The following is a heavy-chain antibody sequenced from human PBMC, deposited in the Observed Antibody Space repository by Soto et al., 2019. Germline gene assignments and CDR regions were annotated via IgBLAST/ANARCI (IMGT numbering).Heavy chain of an antibody. CDR2: TCYGSKWYD. V-gene: IGHV6-1*01. CDR1: GDIVSSNSAA. CDR3: AXXNXDFWSGYWLLDHLKWFDP. J-gene: IGHJ5*02. Sequence: PSQTLSLTCAISGDIVSSNSAAWNWIRHSPSRGLDWLGRTCYGSKWYDDYAVSVKSLITINPDRPNNQLSLRLNSLAAEDTSVYYCAXXNXDFWSGYWLLDHLKWFDPWGRGTLVTVSS. D-gene: IGHD3-3*01.